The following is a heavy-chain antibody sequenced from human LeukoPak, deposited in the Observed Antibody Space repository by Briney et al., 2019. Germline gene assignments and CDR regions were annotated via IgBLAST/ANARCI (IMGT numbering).Heavy chain of an antibody. J-gene: IGHJ5*02. V-gene: IGHV1-2*02. Sequence: ASVRDSSMAPGYTSTGYYMLWVRPAPGQGLEWMGWINPNSGGTNYAQKFQGRVTMTRDTSISTAYMELSRLRSDDTAVYYCARDHGDYAGGFDPWGQGTLVTVSS. CDR3: ARDHGDYAGGFDP. D-gene: IGHD4-17*01. CDR1: GYTSTGYY. CDR2: INPNSGGT.